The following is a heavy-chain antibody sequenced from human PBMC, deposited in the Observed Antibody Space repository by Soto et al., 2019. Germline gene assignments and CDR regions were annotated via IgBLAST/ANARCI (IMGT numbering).Heavy chain of an antibody. CDR1: GFTFSSFG. J-gene: IGHJ5*02. Sequence: QVQLVESEGGVVQPGRSLRLSCAASGFTFSSFGMHWVRQAPGKGLEWVAVIAYDGSYKYYADSVKGRFTISRDNSKNTLDLQMNSMRAEDTAVYYCVKWDLLLMFHPWGQGTLVTVSS. D-gene: IGHD3-22*01. CDR3: VKWDLLLMFHP. CDR2: IAYDGSYK. V-gene: IGHV3-30*18.